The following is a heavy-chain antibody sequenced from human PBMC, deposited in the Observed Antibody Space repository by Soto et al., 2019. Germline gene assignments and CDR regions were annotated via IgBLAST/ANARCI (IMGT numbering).Heavy chain of an antibody. CDR1: GYTFTSYG. J-gene: IGHJ4*02. CDR3: PRPSPTCRSTSCYTSIDS. CDR2: ISAYNGNT. V-gene: IGHV1-18*01. D-gene: IGHD2-2*02. Sequence: ASVKVSCKASGYTFTSYGISWVRQAPGQGLEWMGWISAYNGNTNYSQKLQGRVTMTTDTSTSTAYMELRSLRSDDTAVYYCPRPSPTCRSTSCYTSIDSWRQGPLVTVSS.